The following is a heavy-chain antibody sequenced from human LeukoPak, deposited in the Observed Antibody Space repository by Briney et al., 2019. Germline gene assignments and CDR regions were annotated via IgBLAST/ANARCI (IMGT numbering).Heavy chain of an antibody. Sequence: PGGSLRLSCAASGFTFSSYSMNWVRQAPGKGLEWVSSISSSSSYIYYADSVKGRFTISRDNAKNTLYLQMNSLRAEDTAVYYCARGSGSSSLFPDYWGQGTLVTVSS. D-gene: IGHD6-13*01. CDR2: ISSSSSYI. V-gene: IGHV3-21*01. J-gene: IGHJ4*02. CDR1: GFTFSSYS. CDR3: ARGSGSSSLFPDY.